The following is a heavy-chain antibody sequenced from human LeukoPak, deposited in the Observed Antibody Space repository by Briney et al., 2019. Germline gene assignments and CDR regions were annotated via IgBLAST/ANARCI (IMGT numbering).Heavy chain of an antibody. Sequence: GGSLRLSCAASGFTFSSYAMTWVRQAPGKGLEWVSAISGSGDSAYYADSVKGRFTISRDNSKNTLYLQMTSLRAEDTAVYYCAKDRVTAAGYYFDYWGQGTLVTVSS. V-gene: IGHV3-23*01. CDR1: GFTFSSYA. CDR3: AKDRVTAAGYYFDY. D-gene: IGHD6-13*01. J-gene: IGHJ4*02. CDR2: ISGSGDSA.